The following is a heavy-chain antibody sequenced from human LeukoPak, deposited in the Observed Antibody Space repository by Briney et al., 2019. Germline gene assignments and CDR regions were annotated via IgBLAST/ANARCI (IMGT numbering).Heavy chain of an antibody. CDR1: GYSISSGYY. J-gene: IGHJ4*02. V-gene: IGHV4-38-2*01. CDR3: ARSSQATVTRRGFDY. Sequence: PSETLSLTCAVSGYSISSGYYWGWIRQPPGKGLEWIGSIYHSGSTYYNPSLKSRVTISVDTSKNQFSLKLSSVTAADTAVYYCARSSQATVTRRGFDYLGQGTLVTVSS. CDR2: IYHSGST. D-gene: IGHD4-11*01.